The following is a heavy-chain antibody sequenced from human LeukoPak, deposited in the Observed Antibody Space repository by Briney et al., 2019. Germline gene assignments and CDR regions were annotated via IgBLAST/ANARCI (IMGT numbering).Heavy chain of an antibody. CDR1: GFSLSNSA. CDR3: ARGAYDYIEMGYFDY. CDR2: IIASSGST. J-gene: IGHJ4*02. D-gene: IGHD5-12*01. Sequence: GGSLRLSCAASGFSLSNSAMSWVRQAPGKGLEWVSLIIASSGSTFYADSVKGRFTISRDNSKNTLYLQMNSLRAEDAAVYYCARGAYDYIEMGYFDYWGQGTLVTVSS. V-gene: IGHV3-23*01.